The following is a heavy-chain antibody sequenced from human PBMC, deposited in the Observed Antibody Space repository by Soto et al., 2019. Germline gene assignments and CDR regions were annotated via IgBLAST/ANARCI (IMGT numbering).Heavy chain of an antibody. CDR2: IYSGGDT. Sequence: EVHLVETGGGLIQPGGSLRLSCAASGFTVNNTYMSWVRQPPGKGLEWVSIIYSGGDTYYADSVKGRFTISRDSSKKTVYIQMNNLRAEDTAVYYCARGDPFAVWGQGTLVTVSS. CDR3: ARGDPFAV. V-gene: IGHV3-53*02. J-gene: IGHJ4*02. CDR1: GFTVNNTY.